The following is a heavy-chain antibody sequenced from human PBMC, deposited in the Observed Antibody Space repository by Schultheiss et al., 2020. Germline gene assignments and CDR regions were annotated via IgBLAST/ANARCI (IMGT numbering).Heavy chain of an antibody. D-gene: IGHD2-2*02. CDR2: VSWNGSRT. CDR1: GGTFSSYA. J-gene: IGHJ6*02. V-gene: IGHV3-19*01. CDR3: ARGPAYCSSTSCYSGMDV. Sequence: SCKASGGTFSSYAISWVRQAPGKGLEWVSGVSWNGSRTHYANSVKGRFIISRDNSRNFLYLQMNSLRAEDTALYHCARGPAYCSSTSCYSGMDVWGQGTTVTVSS.